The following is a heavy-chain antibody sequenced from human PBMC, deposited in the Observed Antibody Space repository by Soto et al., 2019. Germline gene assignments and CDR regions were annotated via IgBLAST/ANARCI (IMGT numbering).Heavy chain of an antibody. Sequence: PGGSLRLSCAASGFTSSSYSMNWVRQAPGKGPQWVSSISSSSSYIYYADSVKGRLTISRDNAKNSLYLQMNSLRAEDTAVYYCARGGTLSWYFDLWGRGTLVTVSS. D-gene: IGHD3-16*01. V-gene: IGHV3-21*01. CDR3: ARGGTLSWYFDL. J-gene: IGHJ2*01. CDR2: ISSSSSYI. CDR1: GFTSSSYS.